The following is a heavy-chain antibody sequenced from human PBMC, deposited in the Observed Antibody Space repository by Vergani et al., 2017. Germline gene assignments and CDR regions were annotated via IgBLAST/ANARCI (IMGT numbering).Heavy chain of an antibody. V-gene: IGHV1-2*02. Sequence: QVQLVQSGSELKKPGASVKVSCKASGYTFTSYAMNWVRQAPGQGLEWMGWINPKRGGTNCAQKFHGRVTMTRDTSISTAYMELSRLRSDDTAVYYCGREKALEYCSGGSCYPYYYYYGMDVWGEGTTVTVSS. CDR3: GREKALEYCSGGSCYPYYYYYGMDV. CDR2: INPKRGGT. CDR1: GYTFTSYA. J-gene: IGHJ6*04. D-gene: IGHD2-15*01.